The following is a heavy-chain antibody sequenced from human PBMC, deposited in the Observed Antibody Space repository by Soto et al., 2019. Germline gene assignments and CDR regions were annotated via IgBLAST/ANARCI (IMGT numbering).Heavy chain of an antibody. Sequence: PSETLSLTCAVSGGSISSGGYSWSWIRQPPGKGLEWIGYIYHSGSTYYNPSLKSRITISIDRSKNQLSLKLSSVTAADTAVYYCARGMTTVTTLDYWGQGTLVTVPQ. CDR1: GGSISSGGYS. CDR3: ARGMTTVTTLDY. J-gene: IGHJ4*02. CDR2: IYHSGST. D-gene: IGHD4-4*01. V-gene: IGHV4-30-2*01.